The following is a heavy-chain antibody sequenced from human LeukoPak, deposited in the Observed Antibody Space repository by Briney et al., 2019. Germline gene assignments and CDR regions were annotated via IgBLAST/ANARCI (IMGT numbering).Heavy chain of an antibody. CDR2: MSNSGHRI. Sequence: GGSLRLSCAISGFILNDYEVSWVRQAPGKGPEWIAYMSNSGHRIYYADSVRGRFTISRDNARNSLYLQMSNLRAEDSAVYSCVRGPYCSGGSSYSGHFGLLDYWGQGTLVTVSS. CDR3: VRGPYCSGGSSYSGHFGLLDY. J-gene: IGHJ4*02. CDR1: GFILNDYE. D-gene: IGHD2-15*01. V-gene: IGHV3-48*03.